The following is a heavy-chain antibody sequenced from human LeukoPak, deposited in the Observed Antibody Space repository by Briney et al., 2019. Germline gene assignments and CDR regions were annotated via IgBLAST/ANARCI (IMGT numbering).Heavy chain of an antibody. CDR2: ISGSGGST. J-gene: IGHJ4*02. Sequence: PGGSLRLSCAASGFTFSSYAMGWVRQAPGKGLEWVSAISGSGGSTYYADSVKGRFTISRDNSKNALYLQMNSLRAEDTAVYYCAKDRVTAMVYYFDYWGQGTLVTVSS. CDR1: GFTFSSYA. CDR3: AKDRVTAMVYYFDY. D-gene: IGHD5-18*01. V-gene: IGHV3-23*01.